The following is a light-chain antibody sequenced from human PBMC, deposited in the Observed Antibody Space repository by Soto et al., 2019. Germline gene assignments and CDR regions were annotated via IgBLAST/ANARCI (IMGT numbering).Light chain of an antibody. Sequence: QSVLTQPASVSGSPGQSITISCTGTRSDIGTYNYVSWYQQHPGKAPKLMIYEVDNRPSGISNRFSASKSGNTASLTISGLQAEDEAHYYCSSYTSSSTVVFGGGTQLTVL. V-gene: IGLV2-14*01. J-gene: IGLJ2*01. CDR2: EVD. CDR1: RSDIGTYNY. CDR3: SSYTSSSTVV.